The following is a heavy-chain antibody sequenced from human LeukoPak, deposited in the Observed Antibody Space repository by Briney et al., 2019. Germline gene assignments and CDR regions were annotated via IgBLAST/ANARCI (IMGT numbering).Heavy chain of an antibody. CDR2: MNPNSGNT. CDR3: ARVWSGSSGWYYYYYYYGMDV. Sequence: GASVKVSCKASGYTFTSYDINWVRQATGQGLEWMGWMNPNSGNTGYAQKFQGRVTMTRNTSISTAYMELSSLRSEDTAVYYCARVWSGSSGWYYYYYYYGMDVWGQGTTVTVSS. CDR1: GYTFTSYD. D-gene: IGHD6-19*01. J-gene: IGHJ6*02. V-gene: IGHV1-8*01.